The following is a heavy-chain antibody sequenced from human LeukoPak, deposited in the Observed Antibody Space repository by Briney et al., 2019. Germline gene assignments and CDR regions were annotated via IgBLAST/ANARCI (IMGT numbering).Heavy chain of an antibody. D-gene: IGHD3-10*01. Sequence: ALVKVSCKASGYTFTSYDINWVRQATGQGLEWMGWMNPNSGNTGYAQKFQGRVTMTRNTSISTAYLELSSLRSQDTAVYYCARGDIGYGSGSYYQESGMDVWGQGTTVTVSS. CDR1: GYTFTSYD. J-gene: IGHJ6*02. V-gene: IGHV1-8*01. CDR2: MNPNSGNT. CDR3: ARGDIGYGSGSYYQESGMDV.